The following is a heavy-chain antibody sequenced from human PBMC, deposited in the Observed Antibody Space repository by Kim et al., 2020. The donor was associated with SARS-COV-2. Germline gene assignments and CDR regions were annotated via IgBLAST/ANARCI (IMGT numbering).Heavy chain of an antibody. D-gene: IGHD6-19*01. CDR1: GGSISSSNW. CDR3: ARVPVGQWLPSAYYYYYGMDV. CDR2: IYHSGST. V-gene: IGHV4-4*02. Sequence: SETLSLTCAVSGGSISSSNWWSWVRQPPGKGLEWIGEIYHSGSTNYNPSLKSRVTISVDKSKNQFSLKLSSVTAADTAVYYCARVPVGQWLPSAYYYYYGMDVWGQGTTVTFSS. J-gene: IGHJ6*02.